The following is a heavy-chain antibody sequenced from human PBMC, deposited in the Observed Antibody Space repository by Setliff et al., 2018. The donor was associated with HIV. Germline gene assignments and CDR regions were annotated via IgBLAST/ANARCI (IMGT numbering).Heavy chain of an antibody. CDR1: GGSISSSSYY. CDR3: ASRYHYYDSSGYYRQGAFDI. CDR2: IYYSGST. J-gene: IGHJ3*02. V-gene: IGHV4-39*01. Sequence: PSETLSLTCTVSGGSISSSSYYWGWIRQPPGKGLEWIGSIYYSGSTYYNPSLKSRVTISVDTSKNQFSRKLSSVTAADTAVYYRASRYHYYDSSGYYRQGAFDIWGQGTMVTVSS. D-gene: IGHD3-22*01.